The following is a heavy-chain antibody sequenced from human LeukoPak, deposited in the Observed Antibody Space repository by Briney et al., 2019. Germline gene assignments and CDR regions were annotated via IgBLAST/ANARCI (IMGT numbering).Heavy chain of an antibody. Sequence: PGESLNISCKGSGYSFTSDWIGWVRQMPGKGLEWMGNIYPGDSDTRYSPSFQGQVAISADKSINSAYLQWTSLKASDTAIYYCARRASSWEYFDYWGQGTLVIVSS. CDR1: GYSFTSDW. V-gene: IGHV5-51*01. D-gene: IGHD6-13*01. CDR3: ARRASSWEYFDY. CDR2: IYPGDSDT. J-gene: IGHJ4*02.